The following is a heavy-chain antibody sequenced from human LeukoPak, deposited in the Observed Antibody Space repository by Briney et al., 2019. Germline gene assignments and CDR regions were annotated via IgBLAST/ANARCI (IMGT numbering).Heavy chain of an antibody. CDR1: GYTFTSYG. Sequence: ASVKVSCKASGYTFTSYGISWVRQAPGQGLEWMGWISAYNGNTNYAQKLQGRVTMTTDTSTSTAYMELRSLRSDDTAVYYCAREDYGDLFHYYYGMDVWGQGTTVTVSS. V-gene: IGHV1-18*01. CDR3: AREDYGDLFHYYYGMDV. D-gene: IGHD4-17*01. J-gene: IGHJ6*02. CDR2: ISAYNGNT.